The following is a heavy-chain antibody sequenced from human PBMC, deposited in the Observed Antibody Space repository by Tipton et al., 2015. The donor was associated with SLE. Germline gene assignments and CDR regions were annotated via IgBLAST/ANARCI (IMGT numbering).Heavy chain of an antibody. D-gene: IGHD6-13*01. CDR2: IYPGDSDT. CDR1: GYRFANSW. Sequence: QLVQSGAEAKKPGDSLKISCSGSGYRFANSWLGWVRHVPGKGLEWMGVIYPGDSDTIYNPSFQGQVTLSVDKSTNTAFLQWASSKASDSGYYYCARQDGSSEFDYWGQGTLVTVSS. V-gene: IGHV5-51*01. J-gene: IGHJ4*02. CDR3: ARQDGSSEFDY.